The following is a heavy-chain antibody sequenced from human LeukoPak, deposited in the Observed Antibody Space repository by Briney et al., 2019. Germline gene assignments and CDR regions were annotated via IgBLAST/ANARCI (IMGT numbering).Heavy chain of an antibody. CDR1: GFTFSSYG. Sequence: GGSLRLSCAASGFTFSSYGMHWVLQAPGKGLEWVAVISYDGSNKYYADSVKGRFTISRDNSKNTLYLQMNSLRAEDTAVYYCAKDFKNYDILTGYFSPDYWGQGTLVTVSS. CDR2: ISYDGSNK. D-gene: IGHD3-9*01. V-gene: IGHV3-30*18. CDR3: AKDFKNYDILTGYFSPDY. J-gene: IGHJ4*02.